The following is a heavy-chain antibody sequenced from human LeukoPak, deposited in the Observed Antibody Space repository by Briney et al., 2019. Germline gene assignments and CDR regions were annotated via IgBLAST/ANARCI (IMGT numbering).Heavy chain of an antibody. J-gene: IGHJ5*02. V-gene: IGHV7-4-1*02. D-gene: IGHD3-10*01. CDR2: VNTNTGNP. CDR3: ARTYYYGSGSYNIDA. CDR1: GYTFTTYA. Sequence: GASVKVSCKASGYTFTTYAMNWVRQAPGQGLEWMGWVNTNTGNPTYAQGFTGRFVFSLDTSVSTAYLQISSLKAADTAVYYCARTYYYGSGSYNIDAWGQGTLVIVSS.